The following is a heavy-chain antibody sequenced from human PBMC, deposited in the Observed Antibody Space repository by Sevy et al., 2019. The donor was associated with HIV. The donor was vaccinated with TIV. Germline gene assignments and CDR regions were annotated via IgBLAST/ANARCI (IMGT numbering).Heavy chain of an antibody. Sequence: ASVKVSCKASADTFSNNYMHWVRQAPGQGLEWMGIIDPSAGNASYAQRFQGRVTMTRGTSTSTLYMDLNSLRSEDTAVYYCVRADPAQHFDSWGQGTLVTVSS. J-gene: IGHJ4*02. V-gene: IGHV1-46*01. CDR2: IDPSAGNA. CDR3: VRADPAQHFDS. CDR1: ADTFSNNY.